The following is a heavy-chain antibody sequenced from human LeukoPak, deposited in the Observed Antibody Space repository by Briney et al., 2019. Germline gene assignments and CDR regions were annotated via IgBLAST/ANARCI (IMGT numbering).Heavy chain of an antibody. Sequence: PSETLSLTCAVSGGSISSYYWSWIRQPPGKGLEWIGYILYIGSTNYNPSLKSRVTISVDRSKNQFTLKLSSVTAADTAIYYCARAGAWQIDPWGQGTLVTVSS. CDR1: GGSISSYY. CDR3: ARAGAWQIDP. V-gene: IGHV4-59*01. J-gene: IGHJ5*02. D-gene: IGHD3-10*01. CDR2: ILYIGST.